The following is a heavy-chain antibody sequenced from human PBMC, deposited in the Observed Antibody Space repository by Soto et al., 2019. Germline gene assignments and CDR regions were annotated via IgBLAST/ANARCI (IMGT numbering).Heavy chain of an antibody. CDR1: GSTFTSYY. CDR2: INPSGGST. Sequence: ASVQVSCKASGSTFTSYYMHWVRQAPGQGLEWMGIINPSGGSTSYAQKFQGRVTMTRDTSTSTVYMELSSLRSEDTAVYYCARDSGGDSYYYDSSPLDAFDIWGQGTMVTVSS. CDR3: ARDSGGDSYYYDSSPLDAFDI. J-gene: IGHJ3*02. V-gene: IGHV1-46*01. D-gene: IGHD3-22*01.